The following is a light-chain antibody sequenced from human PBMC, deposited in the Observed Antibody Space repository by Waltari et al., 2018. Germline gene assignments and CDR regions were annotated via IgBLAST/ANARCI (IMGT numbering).Light chain of an antibody. CDR2: DAS. J-gene: IGKJ1*01. CDR3: QQRSTWPRT. V-gene: IGKV3-11*01. CDR1: QTVSRS. Sequence: EVVLTQSRATLSLSPGERATLSCWASQTVSRSLVCYQQKPGQTPRLLIYDASSRATGIPARFSGSGSGTDFTLTINSLEPEDFAVYYCQQRSTWPRTFGQGTKVEIK.